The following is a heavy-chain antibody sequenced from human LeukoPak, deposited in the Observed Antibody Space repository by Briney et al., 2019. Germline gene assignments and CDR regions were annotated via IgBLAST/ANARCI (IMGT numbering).Heavy chain of an antibody. Sequence: GGSLRLSCAASGFTFSSYAMSWVRQAPGKGLEWVSAISGSGGSTYYADSVKGRFTISRDNSKNTLYLQMNSLRAEDTAVYYCASSPTANYYDGGLDYWGQGTLVTVSS. CDR1: GFTFSSYA. CDR3: ASSPTANYYDGGLDY. V-gene: IGHV3-23*01. CDR2: ISGSGGST. D-gene: IGHD3-22*01. J-gene: IGHJ4*02.